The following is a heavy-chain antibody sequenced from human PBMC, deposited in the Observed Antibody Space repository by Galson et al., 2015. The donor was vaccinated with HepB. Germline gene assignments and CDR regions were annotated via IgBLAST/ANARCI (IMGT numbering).Heavy chain of an antibody. CDR3: AKSTWDSSYLDY. CDR2: ISYDGSNK. D-gene: IGHD3-22*01. J-gene: IGHJ4*02. CDR1: GFTFSSYG. V-gene: IGHV3-30*18. Sequence: SLRLCCAASGFTFSSYGMHWVRQAPGKGLEWVAVISYDGSNKYYADSVKGRFTISRDNSKNTLYLQMNSLRAEDTAVYYCAKSTWDSSYLDYWGQGTLVTVSS.